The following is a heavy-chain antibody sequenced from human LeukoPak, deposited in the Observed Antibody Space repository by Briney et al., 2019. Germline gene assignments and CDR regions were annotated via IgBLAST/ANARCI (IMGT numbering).Heavy chain of an antibody. V-gene: IGHV3-66*02. CDR1: GLTVSSDY. D-gene: IGHD2-21*02. J-gene: IGHJ4*02. CDR3: ARGGGAFCGGDCYRNFDY. CDR2: IYSGGST. Sequence: PGGSLRLSCAASGLTVSSDYMSWVRQAPGKGLEWVSVIYSGGSTYYADSVKGRFTVSRDNSKNTLSLQMNSLRVEDTAVHYCARGGGAFCGGDCYRNFDYWGQGTLVTVSS.